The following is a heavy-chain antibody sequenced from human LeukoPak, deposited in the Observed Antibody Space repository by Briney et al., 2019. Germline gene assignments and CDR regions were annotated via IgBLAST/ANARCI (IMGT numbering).Heavy chain of an antibody. CDR3: ARVEHSGYDEPDY. J-gene: IGHJ4*02. CDR2: VNPNSGGT. D-gene: IGHD5-12*01. CDR1: GYTFTGYY. Sequence: ASVKVSCKASGYTFTGYYMHWVRQAPGQGLEWMGWVNPNSGGTNYAQKFQGRVTMTRDTSINTAYMELSRLRSDDTAVYYCARVEHSGYDEPDYWGQGTLVTVSS. V-gene: IGHV1-2*02.